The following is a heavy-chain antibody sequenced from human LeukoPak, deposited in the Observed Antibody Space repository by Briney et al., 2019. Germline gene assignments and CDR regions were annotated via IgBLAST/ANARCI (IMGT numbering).Heavy chain of an antibody. V-gene: IGHV1-2*02. J-gene: IGHJ4*02. CDR3: ALLFSSTWYRFDS. CDR2: VNPNSGDT. Sequence: GASVKVSCKASGYTFTSYDINWVRQATGQGLEWMGWVNPNSGDTNYVHKFQGRVTMTSDTSISTAYMDLSRVRSDDTAVYYCALLFSSTWYRFDSWGQGTLVTVSS. D-gene: IGHD6-13*01. CDR1: GYTFTSYD.